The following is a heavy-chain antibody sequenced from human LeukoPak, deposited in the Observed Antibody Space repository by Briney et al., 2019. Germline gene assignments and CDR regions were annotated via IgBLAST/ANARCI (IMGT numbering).Heavy chain of an antibody. J-gene: IGHJ5*02. V-gene: IGHV4-59*12. Sequence: SETLSLTCTVSGGSISSYYWSWIRQPPGKGLEWIGYIYFTGSTNFNPSLKSRVTMSVDTSNNQFSLKLSSVTAADTAVYYCARRYCTDGVCYLVSWGQGTLVTVSS. CDR2: IYFTGST. CDR1: GGSISSYY. D-gene: IGHD2-8*01. CDR3: ARRYCTDGVCYLVS.